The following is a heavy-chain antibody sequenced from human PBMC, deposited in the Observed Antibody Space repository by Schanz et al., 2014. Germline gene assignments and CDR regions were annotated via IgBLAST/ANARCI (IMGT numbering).Heavy chain of an antibody. D-gene: IGHD2-2*01. V-gene: IGHV1-69*04. Sequence: QVQLVQSGAEVKKPGASVKVSCKASGYTFTSYGISWVRQAPGQGLEWMGRIIPIHGIVNYAQRFQDRVRITADKSTSTAYMELSSLRYEDTALYYCARGTMPGTFDIWGQGTMVTVSS. J-gene: IGHJ3*02. CDR2: IIPIHGIV. CDR3: ARGTMPGTFDI. CDR1: GYTFTSYG.